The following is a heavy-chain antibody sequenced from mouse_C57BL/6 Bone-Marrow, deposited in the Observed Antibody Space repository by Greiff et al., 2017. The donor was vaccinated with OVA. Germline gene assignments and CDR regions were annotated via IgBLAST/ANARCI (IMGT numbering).Heavy chain of an antibody. D-gene: IGHD2-3*01. CDR1: GYSITSGYY. V-gene: IGHV3-6*01. CDR3: ARERLLEDYYAMDY. CDR2: ISYDGSN. J-gene: IGHJ4*01. Sequence: EVKLQESGPGLVKPSQSLSLTCSVTGYSITSGYYWTWIRQFPGNKLEWMGYISYDGSNNYNPSLKNRISITRDTSKNQFFLKLNSVTTEDTATYYCARERLLEDYYAMDYWGQGTSVTVSS.